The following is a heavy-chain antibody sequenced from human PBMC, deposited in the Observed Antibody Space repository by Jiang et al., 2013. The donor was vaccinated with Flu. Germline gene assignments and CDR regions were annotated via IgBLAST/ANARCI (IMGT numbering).Heavy chain of an antibody. J-gene: IGHJ4*02. V-gene: IGHV4-59*01. CDR1: GGSISSYY. Sequence: LLKPSETLSLTCTVSGGSISSYYWSWIRQPPGKGLEWIGYIYYSGSTNYNPSLKSRVTISVDTSKNQFSLKLSSVTAADTAVYYCAREGFYSSSRWGQGTLVTVSS. CDR2: IYYSGST. CDR3: AREGFYSSSR. D-gene: IGHD6-13*01.